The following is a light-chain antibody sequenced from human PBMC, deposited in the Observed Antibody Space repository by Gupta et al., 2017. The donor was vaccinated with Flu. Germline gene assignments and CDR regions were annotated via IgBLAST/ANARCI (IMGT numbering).Light chain of an antibody. V-gene: IGKV1-5*03. CDR3: QQYESYPYT. CDR2: RAS. J-gene: IGKJ2*01. CDR1: ESVDDW. Sequence: QMTQSPSNLSASLGDRVTITCRASESVDDWVAWIQHRPGKAPNVLIHRASTSESGVPSRFSGSGSGTEFSLTISSLQPDDSAIYFCQQYESYPYTFGLGTRLEI.